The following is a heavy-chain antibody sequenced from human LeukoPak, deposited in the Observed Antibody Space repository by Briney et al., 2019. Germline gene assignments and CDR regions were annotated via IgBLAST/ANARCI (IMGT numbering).Heavy chain of an antibody. CDR1: AYTFSNYL. D-gene: IGHD3-10*01. Sequence: GASVKVSCKASAYTFSNYLLHWVRQAPGQGLEWMGIIDPSGGSTDYAQKFQGRVTMTRDASTSTVYMGLSSLRSEDTAVYYCARDLGLRGVTNWFDPWGQGTLVTVSS. J-gene: IGHJ5*02. V-gene: IGHV1-46*01. CDR3: ARDLGLRGVTNWFDP. CDR2: IDPSGGST.